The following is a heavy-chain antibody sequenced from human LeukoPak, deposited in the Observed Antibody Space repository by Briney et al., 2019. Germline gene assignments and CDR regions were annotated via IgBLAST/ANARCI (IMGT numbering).Heavy chain of an antibody. CDR3: ARARDQFYYDSSGYYP. D-gene: IGHD3-22*01. CDR1: GYTFTGYY. V-gene: IGHV1-2*02. J-gene: IGHJ5*02. Sequence: ASVKVSCKASGYTFTGYYLHWVRQAPGQGLEWMGWINPNSGGTNYAQNFQGRVTMTRDTSISTAYMELSRLTSDDTAVYYCARARDQFYYDSSGYYPWGQGTLVTVSS. CDR2: INPNSGGT.